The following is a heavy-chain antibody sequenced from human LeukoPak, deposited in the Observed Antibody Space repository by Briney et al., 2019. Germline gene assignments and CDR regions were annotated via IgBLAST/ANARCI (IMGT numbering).Heavy chain of an antibody. CDR1: GFTFSNYG. V-gene: IGHV3-33*06. D-gene: IGHD4-23*01. Sequence: GRSLRLSCAASGFTFSNYGLHWVRQAPGKGLEWVAVIWYDGSNGYYADSVKGRFTISRDNSKNTLYLQMNSLRAEDTAVYYCANPGNLAFDIWGQGTMVTVSS. J-gene: IGHJ3*02. CDR2: IWYDGSNG. CDR3: ANPGNLAFDI.